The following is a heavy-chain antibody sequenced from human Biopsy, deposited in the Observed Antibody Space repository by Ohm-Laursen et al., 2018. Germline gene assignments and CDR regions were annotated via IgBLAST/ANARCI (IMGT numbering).Heavy chain of an antibody. J-gene: IGHJ2*01. CDR1: GDSISSYY. CDR3: ARDRGYYSDRTVPGYFDL. CDR2: VYYTGST. Sequence: GTLSLTSAVSGDSISSYYWSWLRQPPGQGLQWIGYVYYTGSTDYNPSLQSRVTISVDTSKNHFSLRLRSVTPADTAIYYCARDRGYYSDRTVPGYFDLWGRGTLVTVSS. V-gene: IGHV4-59*01. D-gene: IGHD3-22*01.